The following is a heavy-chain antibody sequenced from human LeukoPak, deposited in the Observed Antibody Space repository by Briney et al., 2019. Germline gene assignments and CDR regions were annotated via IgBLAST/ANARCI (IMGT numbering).Heavy chain of an antibody. D-gene: IGHD4-23*01. CDR3: ARPSSYGGNSGCRAFDI. CDR1: GGSFSGYY. Sequence: SETLSLTCAVYGGSFSGYYWSWIRQPPGKGLEWIGEINHSGSTNYNPSLKSRVTISVDTSKNQFSLKLSSVTAADTAVYYCARPSSYGGNSGCRAFDIWGQGTMVTVSS. J-gene: IGHJ3*02. V-gene: IGHV4-34*01. CDR2: INHSGST.